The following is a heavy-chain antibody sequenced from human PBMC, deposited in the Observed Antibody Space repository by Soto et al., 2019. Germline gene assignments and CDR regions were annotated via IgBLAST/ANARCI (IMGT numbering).Heavy chain of an antibody. CDR3: AREFGDCSGGSCHIRFDP. CDR1: GYTFTSYG. V-gene: IGHV1-18*01. J-gene: IGHJ5*02. Sequence: QVQLVQSGAEVKKPGASVKVSCKASGYTFTSYGISWVRQAPGQGLEWMGWISAYNGNTNYAQKLQGRVTMTTDTATSTAYMELRSLRSDDTAVYYCAREFGDCSGGSCHIRFDPWGQGTLVTVSS. D-gene: IGHD2-15*01. CDR2: ISAYNGNT.